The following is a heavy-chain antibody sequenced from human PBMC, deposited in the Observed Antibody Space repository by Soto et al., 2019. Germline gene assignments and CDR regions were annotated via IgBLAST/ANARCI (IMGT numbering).Heavy chain of an antibody. V-gene: IGHV4-34*01. D-gene: IGHD3-10*01. CDR3: ARVAYYYGPGTYH. CDR2: INHSGST. J-gene: IGHJ5*02. Sequence: SETLSLTCAVYGGSFSGYYWSWIRQPPGKGLEWIGEINHSGSTNYNPSLNSRVTISVDTSKNQFSLKLSSVTAADTAVYYCARVAYYYGPGTYHWGQGTLVTVSS. CDR1: GGSFSGYY.